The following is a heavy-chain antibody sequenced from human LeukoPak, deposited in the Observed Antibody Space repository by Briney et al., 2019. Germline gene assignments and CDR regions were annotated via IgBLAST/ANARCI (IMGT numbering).Heavy chain of an antibody. CDR3: AIRLAYCGGDCYSLSY. D-gene: IGHD2-21*02. CDR2: IIPIFGTA. J-gene: IGHJ4*02. CDR1: GGTFSSYA. Sequence: ASEKVSCKASGGTFSSYAISWVRQAPGQGLEWMGGIIPIFGTANYAQKFQGRVTITTDESTSTAYMELSSLRSEDTAVYYCAIRLAYCGGDCYSLSYWGQGTLVTVSS. V-gene: IGHV1-69*05.